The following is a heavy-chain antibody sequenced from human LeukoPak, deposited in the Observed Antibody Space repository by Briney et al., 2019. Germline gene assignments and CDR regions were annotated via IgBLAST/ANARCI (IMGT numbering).Heavy chain of an antibody. V-gene: IGHV4-59*01. Sequence: SETLSLTCTVSGGSISSYYWSWIRQPPGKGLEWIGYIYYSGSTNYNPSLKSRVTISVDTSKNQFPLKLSSVTAADTAVYYCARDRGPGGSATFDYWGQGTLVTVSS. CDR2: IYYSGST. J-gene: IGHJ4*02. CDR1: GGSISSYY. D-gene: IGHD3-10*01. CDR3: ARDRGPGGSATFDY.